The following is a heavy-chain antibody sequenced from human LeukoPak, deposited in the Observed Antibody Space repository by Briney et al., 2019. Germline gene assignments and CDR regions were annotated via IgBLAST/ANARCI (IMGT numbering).Heavy chain of an antibody. J-gene: IGHJ4*02. Sequence: GSSVKVSCKASGGTFSSYAISWVRQAPGQGLEWMGGIIPIFGTANYAQKFQGRVTITADESTSTAYMELSSLRSDDTAVYYCARVVLLWFGELSGGGPAPFDYWGQGTLVTVSS. V-gene: IGHV1-69*01. CDR1: GGTFSSYA. CDR2: IIPIFGTA. CDR3: ARVVLLWFGELSGGGPAPFDY. D-gene: IGHD3-10*01.